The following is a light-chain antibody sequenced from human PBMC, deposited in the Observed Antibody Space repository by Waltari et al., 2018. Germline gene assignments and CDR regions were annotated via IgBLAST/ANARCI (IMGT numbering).Light chain of an antibody. CDR3: CSYAGSYTVL. CDR1: SNDVGGYNH. V-gene: IGLV2-11*01. Sequence: QSALTQPRSVSGSPGQSVTFSCTGTSNDVGGYNHVSWYQQSPGKAPQLRIYDVFNRPSGVPGRFSGSKSGNTASLTISGLQADDEADYYCCSYAGSYTVLFGGGTKLTVL. CDR2: DVF. J-gene: IGLJ2*01.